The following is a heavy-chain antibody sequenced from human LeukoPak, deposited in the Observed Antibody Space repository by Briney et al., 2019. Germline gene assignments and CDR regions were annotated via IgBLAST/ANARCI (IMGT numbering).Heavy chain of an antibody. CDR2: LNTDGSST. CDR3: ARGYYDSNDSNRSNWFEP. V-gene: IGHV3-74*01. CDR1: GFTFSSHW. Sequence: GGSLRLSCAASGFTFSSHWMHWVRQAPGKGLEWVSRLNTDGSSTVYADSVKGRFTISRDNAKNTLYLQMNSLRAEDTAVYYCARGYYDSNDSNRSNWFEPWGQGTLVTVSS. J-gene: IGHJ5*02. D-gene: IGHD3-22*01.